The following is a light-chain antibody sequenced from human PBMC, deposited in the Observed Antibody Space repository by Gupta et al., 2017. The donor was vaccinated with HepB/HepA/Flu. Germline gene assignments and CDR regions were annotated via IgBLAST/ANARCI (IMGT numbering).Light chain of an antibody. CDR1: NIGSKS. J-gene: IGLJ3*02. CDR2: DDS. CDR3: QVRDSKNDHWV. Sequence: SYALTQPPWVSVAPGKTATITRGGNNIGSKSVHWYQQKPGQAPVLVVYDDSDRPSGIPERFSGSNSGNTATLTISRVEAGDEADYYCQVRDSKNDHWVFGGGTKLTVL. V-gene: IGLV3-21*03.